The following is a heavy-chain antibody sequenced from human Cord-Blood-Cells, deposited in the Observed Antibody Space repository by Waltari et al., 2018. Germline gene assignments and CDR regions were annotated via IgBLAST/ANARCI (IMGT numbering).Heavy chain of an antibody. Sequence: QVQLQESGPGLVKPSETLSLTCTVSGGSISSYYWRWLRQPAGKGLEWIGRIYTSGSTNYNPSLKSRVTMSVDTSKNQFSLKLSSVTAADTAVYYCARGSYSSSWYYFDYWGQGTLVTVSS. CDR1: GGSISSYY. V-gene: IGHV4-4*07. J-gene: IGHJ4*02. CDR2: IYTSGST. D-gene: IGHD6-13*01. CDR3: ARGSYSSSWYYFDY.